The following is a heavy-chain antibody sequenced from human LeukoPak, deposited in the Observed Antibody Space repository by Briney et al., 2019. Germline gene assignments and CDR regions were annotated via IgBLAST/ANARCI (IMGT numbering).Heavy chain of an antibody. J-gene: IGHJ6*02. Sequence: PSETLSLTCTVSGGSISSYYWSWIRQPAGKGLEWIGRIYTSGSTNYNPSLKSRVTMSVDTSKNQFSLELSSVTAADTAVYYCATARIAAVGRNPSYYYYGMDVWAQGTTVTVSS. CDR3: ATARIAAVGRNPSYYYYGMDV. D-gene: IGHD6-13*01. CDR1: GGSISSYY. V-gene: IGHV4-4*07. CDR2: IYTSGST.